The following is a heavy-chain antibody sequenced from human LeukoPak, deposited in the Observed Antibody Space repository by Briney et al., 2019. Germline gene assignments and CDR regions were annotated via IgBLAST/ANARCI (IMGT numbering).Heavy chain of an antibody. J-gene: IGHJ6*03. CDR3: ARHSFGDFWSGYSDPYYYYYYMDV. V-gene: IGHV5-51*01. D-gene: IGHD3-3*01. CDR2: IYPGDSDT. Sequence: GESLKISCKGSGYSFTSYWIGWVRQTPGKGLEWMGIIYPGDSDTRYSPSFQGQVTISADKSISTAYLQWSSLKASDTAMYYCARHSFGDFWSGYSDPYYYYYYMDVWGKGTTVTVSS. CDR1: GYSFTSYW.